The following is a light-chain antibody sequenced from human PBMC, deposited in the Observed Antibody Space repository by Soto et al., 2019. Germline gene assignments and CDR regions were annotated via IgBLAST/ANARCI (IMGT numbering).Light chain of an antibody. V-gene: IGKV1-9*01. CDR2: AAH. J-gene: IGKJ5*01. CDR1: QDISNF. Sequence: DIQLTQSPSFLSASVGDRVTITCRASQDISNFLAWYNQKPGKAPKLLIYAAHTLQTGVPSRFSGSGSGTEFTLTISSLQPEDFATYYCQQSNNHPISFGQGTRLEIK. CDR3: QQSNNHPIS.